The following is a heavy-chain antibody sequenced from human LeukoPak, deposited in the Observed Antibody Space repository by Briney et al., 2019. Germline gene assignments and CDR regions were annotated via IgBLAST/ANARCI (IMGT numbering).Heavy chain of an antibody. D-gene: IGHD6-19*01. CDR2: ISWNSGGI. CDR1: GFTFDDYA. Sequence: GGSLRLSCAASGFTFDDYAMHWVRQAPGEGLEWVSGISWNSGGIGYADSVKGRFTISRDNAKNSLYLQMNSLRAEDTALYYCAKDIGIAVGATYFDYWGQGTLVTVSS. CDR3: AKDIGIAVGATYFDY. J-gene: IGHJ4*02. V-gene: IGHV3-9*01.